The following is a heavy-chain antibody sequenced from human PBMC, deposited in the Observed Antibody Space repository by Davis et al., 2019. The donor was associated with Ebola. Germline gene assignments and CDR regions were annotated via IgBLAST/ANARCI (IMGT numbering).Heavy chain of an antibody. D-gene: IGHD5-18*01. CDR1: GGSFSGYY. V-gene: IGHV4-34*09. CDR2: INHSGST. Sequence: SETLSLTCAVYGGSFSGYYWSWIRQPPGKGLEWIGEINHSGSTNYNPSLKSRVTISVDTSKNQFSLKLSSVTAADPAVYYCARFSGYSYGSRYYFDYWGQGTLVTVSS. CDR3: ARFSGYSYGSRYYFDY. J-gene: IGHJ4*02.